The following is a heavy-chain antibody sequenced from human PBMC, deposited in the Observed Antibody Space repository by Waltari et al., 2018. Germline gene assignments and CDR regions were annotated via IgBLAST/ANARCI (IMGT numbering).Heavy chain of an antibody. J-gene: IGHJ4*02. CDR3: ARGWYYGDY. Sequence: QLVQSGAEVTKPGASVKVSCKASGYTFTGYYIHWVRQAPGQGLEWVGRINPKSGGTRYAQKFQGRVTMTRDTSISTAYMELSRLRSDDTAVYYCARGWYYGDYWGQGTLVTVSS. CDR2: INPKSGGT. D-gene: IGHD4-17*01. V-gene: IGHV1-2*06. CDR1: GYTFTGYY.